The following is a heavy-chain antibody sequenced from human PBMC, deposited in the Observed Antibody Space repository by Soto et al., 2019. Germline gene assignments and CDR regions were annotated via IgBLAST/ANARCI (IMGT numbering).Heavy chain of an antibody. J-gene: IGHJ6*02. CDR3: ARPLGYCSGGSCYFNYYGMDV. D-gene: IGHD2-15*01. Sequence: QVPLVQSGAEVKKPGASVKVSCKASGYTFTSYAMHWVRQAPGQRLEWMGWINAGNGNTKYSQKFQGRVTITRDTSASTAYMELSSLRSEDTAVYYCARPLGYCSGGSCYFNYYGMDVWGQGTTVTVSS. CDR1: GYTFTSYA. V-gene: IGHV1-3*01. CDR2: INAGNGNT.